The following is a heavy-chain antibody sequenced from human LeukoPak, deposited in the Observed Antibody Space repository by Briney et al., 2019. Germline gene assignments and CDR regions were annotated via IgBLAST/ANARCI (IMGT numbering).Heavy chain of an antibody. CDR2: IYYSGST. Sequence: PSETLSLTCTVPGGSISSSSYYWGWIRQPPGKGLEWIGSIYYSGSTYYNPSLKSRVTISVDTSKNQFSLKLSSVTAADTAVYYCARAPRDGYNYEYYFDYWGQGTLVTVSS. J-gene: IGHJ4*02. CDR3: ARAPRDGYNYEYYFDY. CDR1: GGSISSSSYY. D-gene: IGHD5-24*01. V-gene: IGHV4-39*07.